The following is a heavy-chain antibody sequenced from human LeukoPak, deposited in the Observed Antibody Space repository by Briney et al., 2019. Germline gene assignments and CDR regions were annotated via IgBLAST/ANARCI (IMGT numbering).Heavy chain of an antibody. V-gene: IGHV4-34*01. CDR3: ARSPHGGYSIDY. CDR2: INHSGST. J-gene: IGHJ4*02. CDR1: GGSFSGYY. D-gene: IGHD4-17*01. Sequence: KPSETLSLTCAVYGGSFSGYYWSWIRQPPGKGLEWIGEINHSGSTNYNPSLKSRVTISVDTSKNQFSLKLSSVTAADTAVYYCARSPHGGYSIDYWGQGTLVTVSS.